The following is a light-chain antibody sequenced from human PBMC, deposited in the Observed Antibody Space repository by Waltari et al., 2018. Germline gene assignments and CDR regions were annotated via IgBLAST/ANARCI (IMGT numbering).Light chain of an antibody. CDR3: QVWDSSSDLVA. V-gene: IGLV3-21*02. CDR1: NIGSKS. J-gene: IGLJ2*01. Sequence: SYVLTQPPSVSVAPGQTARITCGGNNIGSKSVNWYQQKPGQAPVLVVYDDSDRPSGIPERFSGSNSGNTATLTISRVEAGDEADYYCQVWDSSSDLVAFGGGTKLTVL. CDR2: DDS.